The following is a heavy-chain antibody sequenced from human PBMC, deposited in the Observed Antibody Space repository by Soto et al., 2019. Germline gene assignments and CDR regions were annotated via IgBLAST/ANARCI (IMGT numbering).Heavy chain of an antibody. V-gene: IGHV4-34*01. Sequence: PSETLSLTCAVYGGSFSGYYWSWIRQPPGKGLEWIGEINHSGSTNYNPSLKSRVTISVDTSKNQFSLKLSSVTAADTAVYYCARGGGWELLHYYYYGMDVWGQGTTVTVSS. CDR1: GGSFSGYY. CDR2: INHSGST. D-gene: IGHD1-26*01. J-gene: IGHJ6*02. CDR3: ARGGGWELLHYYYYGMDV.